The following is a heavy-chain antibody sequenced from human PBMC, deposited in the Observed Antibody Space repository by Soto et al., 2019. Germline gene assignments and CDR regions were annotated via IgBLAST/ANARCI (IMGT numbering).Heavy chain of an antibody. CDR1: GGSISSGGYY. CDR3: ARDLGAAAPLGGFDP. CDR2: IYYSGSN. V-gene: IGHV4-31*03. Sequence: QVQLQESGPGLVKPSQTLSLTCTVSGGSISSGGYYWSWIRQHPGKGLEWIGYIYYSGSNYYNPSLESRVTIPVDKPNNQFSLKLRPGTAADTAVYYCARDLGAAAPLGGFDPWGQGTLVTVSS. D-gene: IGHD6-13*01. J-gene: IGHJ5*02.